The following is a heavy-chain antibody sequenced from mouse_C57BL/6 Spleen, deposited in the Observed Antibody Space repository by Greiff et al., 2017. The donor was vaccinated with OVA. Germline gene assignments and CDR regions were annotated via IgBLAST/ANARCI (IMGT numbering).Heavy chain of an antibody. CDR3: ARSPFTTVVVENY. D-gene: IGHD1-1*01. V-gene: IGHV1-72*01. Sequence: LQPGAELVKPGASVKLSCKASGYTFTSYWMHWVKQRPGRGLEWIGRIDPNSGGTKYNEKFKSKATLTVDKPSSTAYMQLSSLTSEDSAVYYCARSPFTTVVVENYWGQGTTLTVSS. CDR2: IDPNSGGT. J-gene: IGHJ2*01. CDR1: GYTFTSYW.